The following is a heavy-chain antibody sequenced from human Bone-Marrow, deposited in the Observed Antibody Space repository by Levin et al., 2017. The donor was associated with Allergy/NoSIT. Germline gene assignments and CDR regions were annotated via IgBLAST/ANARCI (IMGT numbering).Heavy chain of an antibody. CDR1: GDSISSSSYY. CDR3: ARPEAVGPRVQH. J-gene: IGHJ1*01. D-gene: IGHD6-19*01. CDR2: LYYSGST. V-gene: IGHV4-39*01. Sequence: PSETLSLTCTISGDSISSSSYYWGWIRQPPGKELEWIGSLYYSGSTYYNPSLKSRVTISVDTSKNQFSLKLNSVTAADTAVYYCARPEAVGPRVQHWGQGTLVTVSS.